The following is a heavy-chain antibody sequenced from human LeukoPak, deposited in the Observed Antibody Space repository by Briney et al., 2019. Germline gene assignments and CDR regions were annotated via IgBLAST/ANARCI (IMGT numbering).Heavy chain of an antibody. CDR1: GGSISTYY. V-gene: IGHV4-59*01. Sequence: SETLSLTCTVSGGSISTYYCSWIRQPPGKGLEWIGSIYYTGSTNYNPSLKSRVTISVDTSKNQFSLKLSSVTAADTAVYYCASRQRGSHFDYGGQGTLVTVSS. J-gene: IGHJ4*02. CDR2: IYYTGST. CDR3: ASRQRGSHFDY. D-gene: IGHD3-10*01.